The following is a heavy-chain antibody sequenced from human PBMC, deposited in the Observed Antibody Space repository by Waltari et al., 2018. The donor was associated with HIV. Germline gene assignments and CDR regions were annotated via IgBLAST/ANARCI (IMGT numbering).Heavy chain of an antibody. Sequence: QVQLQQSGPGLVKSSGTLSLTCGVFGDSVRSSNFWSWVRQSPGKGLEWIGEVFHSGDTTYNPSLKGRVTISIDKSKNQFSLELTSVTAADTAIYYCARKFYFDTTGYYGIDYWGQGTLVTVSS. CDR2: VFHSGDT. CDR3: ARKFYFDTTGYYGIDY. V-gene: IGHV4-4*02. D-gene: IGHD3-22*01. J-gene: IGHJ4*02. CDR1: GDSVRSSNF.